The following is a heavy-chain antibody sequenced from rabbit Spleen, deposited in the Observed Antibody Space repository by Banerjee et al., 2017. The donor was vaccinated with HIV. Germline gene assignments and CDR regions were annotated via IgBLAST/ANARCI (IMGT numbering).Heavy chain of an antibody. CDR2: IQINNEGHL. CDR1: GFTISSTYW. J-gene: IGHJ6*01. CDR3: ARVSETSGWGEDL. V-gene: IGHV1S45*01. D-gene: IGHD4-1*01. Sequence: LEESGGGLVQPEGSLALTCKASGFTISSTYWICWVRQAPGKGLEWIACIQINNEGHLWYANWAKGRFTISKTSSTTVTLQMTSLTTADTATYFCARVSETSGWGEDLWGQGTLVT.